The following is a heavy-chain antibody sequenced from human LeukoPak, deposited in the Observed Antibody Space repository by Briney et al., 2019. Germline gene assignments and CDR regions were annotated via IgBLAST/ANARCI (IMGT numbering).Heavy chain of an antibody. CDR1: GGSISSYY. J-gene: IGHJ5*02. D-gene: IGHD3-10*01. V-gene: IGHV4-59*01. Sequence: KTSETLSLTCTVSGGSISSYYWSWIRQPPGKGLEWIGYIYYSGSTNYNPSLKSRVTISVDTSKNQFSLKLSSVTAADTAVYYCARGSPVASGRYSIYSSWGQGTLVTVSS. CDR2: IYYSGST. CDR3: ARGSPVASGRYSIYSS.